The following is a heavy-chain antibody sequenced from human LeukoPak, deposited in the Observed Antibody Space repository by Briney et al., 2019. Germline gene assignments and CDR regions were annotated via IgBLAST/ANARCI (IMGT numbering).Heavy chain of an antibody. J-gene: IGHJ4*02. CDR1: GFTFNSYA. V-gene: IGHV3-23*01. CDR2: MSGNGDTT. Sequence: PGGSLRLSCAASGFTFNSYAMSWVRQAPGKGLEWVSVMSGNGDTTYYADSVKGRFTISRDSSKSTLYLQMNSLRAEDTAVYYCAKDTSGEPSDYWGQGTLVAVSS. CDR3: AKDTSGEPSDY. D-gene: IGHD2-8*01.